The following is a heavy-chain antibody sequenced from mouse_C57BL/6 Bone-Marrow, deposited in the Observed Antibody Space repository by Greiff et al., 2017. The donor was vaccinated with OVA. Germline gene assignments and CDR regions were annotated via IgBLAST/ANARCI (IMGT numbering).Heavy chain of an antibody. J-gene: IGHJ1*03. CDR1: GFTFSDYG. CDR2: ISSGSSSI. CDR3: ARINYWYFDV. Sequence: EVQLVESGGGLVKPGGSLKLSCAASGFTFSDYGMHWVRQAPEKGLEWVAYISSGSSSIYYADTVKGRFTISRDNAKNTLFLQKTNLRSEDTAKYDCARINYWYFDVWGTGTTVTVSS. V-gene: IGHV5-17*01.